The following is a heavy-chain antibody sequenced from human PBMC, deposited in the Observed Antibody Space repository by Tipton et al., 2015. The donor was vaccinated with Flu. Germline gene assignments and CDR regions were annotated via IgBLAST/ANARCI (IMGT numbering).Heavy chain of an antibody. V-gene: IGHV3-33*01. Sequence: SLRLSCSTSGFDFSVYGMHWVRQAPGKGLEWVAVIWYDGSNEHYSDSVKGRFTISRDNSKKTLYLQMNNLRVEDTAVYYCARDEGVVNYYFGMGVWGQGSTVTVSS. CDR1: GFDFSVYG. J-gene: IGHJ6*02. CDR3: ARDEGVVNYYFGMGV. CDR2: IWYDGSNE.